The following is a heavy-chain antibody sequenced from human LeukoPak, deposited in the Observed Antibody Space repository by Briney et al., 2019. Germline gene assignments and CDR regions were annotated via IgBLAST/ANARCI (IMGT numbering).Heavy chain of an antibody. J-gene: IGHJ4*02. D-gene: IGHD3-3*01. Sequence: SETLSLTCTVSGGSISSYYWSWLRQPPGKGLEWIGYIYYSGSTNYNPSLKSRVTISVDTSKNQFSLKLSSVTAADTAVYYCARDNDFWSGEFDYWGQGTLVTVSS. CDR1: GGSISSYY. CDR2: IYYSGST. CDR3: ARDNDFWSGEFDY. V-gene: IGHV4-59*01.